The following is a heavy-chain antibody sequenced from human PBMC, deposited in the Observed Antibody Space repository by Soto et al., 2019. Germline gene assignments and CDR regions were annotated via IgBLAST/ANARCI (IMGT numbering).Heavy chain of an antibody. D-gene: IGHD2-21*01. J-gene: IGHJ3*02. Sequence: ASVKVSRKASGSRFTSQTMHWVRQAPGERPEWMGWIIAASGNTKYSQIFQGRLTITRDTSATIVYMDLTNLRSEDTAVYYCARLRFCGGDTCYPLDIWGQGTSVIVSS. CDR1: GSRFTSQT. CDR3: ARLRFCGGDTCYPLDI. V-gene: IGHV1-3*01. CDR2: IIAASGNT.